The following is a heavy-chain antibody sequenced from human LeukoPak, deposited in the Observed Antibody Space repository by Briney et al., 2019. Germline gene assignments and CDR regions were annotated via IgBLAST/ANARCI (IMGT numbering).Heavy chain of an antibody. J-gene: IGHJ6*02. V-gene: IGHV3-21*01. CDR2: INNGGSDI. Sequence: GGSLRLSCAASGFSFHTYSMNWVRQAPGKGLEWVSSINNGGSDIHYADSVKGRFTISRDNAKNSLYLQMNSLRAEDTAVYYCARGAGYCSSTSCYDYYYGMDVWGQGTTVTVSS. D-gene: IGHD2-2*01. CDR1: GFSFHTYS. CDR3: ARGAGYCSSTSCYDYYYGMDV.